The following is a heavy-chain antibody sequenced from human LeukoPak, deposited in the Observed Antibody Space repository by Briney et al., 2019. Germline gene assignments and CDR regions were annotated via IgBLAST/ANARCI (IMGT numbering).Heavy chain of an antibody. J-gene: IGHJ4*02. CDR1: EYTFTNYY. Sequence: GASVTVSCTASEYTFTNYYIHWVRQAPGQRLEWMGVINRGGGATSFAPKFQDRVAVTGDTSTSTVYMELSNLRSEDTAVYYCAREGGGLGYFDSRGQGSLVIVSS. CDR2: INRGGGAT. D-gene: IGHD3-16*01. CDR3: AREGGGLGYFDS. V-gene: IGHV1-46*01.